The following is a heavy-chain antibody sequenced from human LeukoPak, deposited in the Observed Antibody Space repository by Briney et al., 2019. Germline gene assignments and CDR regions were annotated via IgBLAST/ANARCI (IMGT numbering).Heavy chain of an antibody. Sequence: SETLSLTCTVSGGSISSSAYHWGWIRQPPGKGLEWIGTINYGGNTYYNLSLKSRVIIFLDTSKNQFSLKLSSVTAADTAVYYCARHIGGRYYYYYMDVWGKGTTVTISS. D-gene: IGHD3-16*02. CDR2: INYGGNT. CDR3: ARHIGGRYYYYYMDV. V-gene: IGHV4-39*01. J-gene: IGHJ6*03. CDR1: GGSISSSAYH.